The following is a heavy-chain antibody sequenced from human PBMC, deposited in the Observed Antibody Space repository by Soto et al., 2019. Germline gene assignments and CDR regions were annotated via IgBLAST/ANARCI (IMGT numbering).Heavy chain of an antibody. Sequence: GGSLRLSCAASGFTFSSYAMSWVRQAPGKGLEWVSAISGSGGSTYYADSVKGRFTISRDNSKNTLYLQMNSLRAEDTAVYYCAKGGVVTAVNYYYYMDVWGKGTTVTVSS. V-gene: IGHV3-23*01. CDR2: ISGSGGST. J-gene: IGHJ6*03. D-gene: IGHD2-21*02. CDR3: AKGGVVTAVNYYYYMDV. CDR1: GFTFSSYA.